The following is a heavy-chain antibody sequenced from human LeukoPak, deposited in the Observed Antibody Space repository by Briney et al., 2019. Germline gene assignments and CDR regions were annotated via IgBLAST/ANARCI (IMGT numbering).Heavy chain of an antibody. CDR1: GFTFSNAW. Sequence: GGSLRLSCAASGFTFSNAWMSWVRQAPGKGLEWVGRIKSKTDGGTTDYAAPVKGRFTISRDDSKNTLYLQMNSLNTEDTAVYYCTTSTSFYSGYDWGAFDIWGQGTMVTVSS. CDR3: TTSTSFYSGYDWGAFDI. D-gene: IGHD5-12*01. CDR2: IKSKTDGGTT. J-gene: IGHJ3*02. V-gene: IGHV3-15*01.